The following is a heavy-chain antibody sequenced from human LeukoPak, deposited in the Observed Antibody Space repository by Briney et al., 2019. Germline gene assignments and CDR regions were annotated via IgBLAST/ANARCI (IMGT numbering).Heavy chain of an antibody. Sequence: ASVKVSCKASGYTFTSYYMHWVRQAPGQGLEWMGIINPSGGSTSYAQKFQGRVTMTRDMSTSTVYMELSSLRSEDMAVYYCARESLSQGYFDYWGQGTLVTVSS. J-gene: IGHJ4*02. V-gene: IGHV1-46*01. CDR3: ARESLSQGYFDY. CDR1: GYTFTSYY. CDR2: INPSGGST.